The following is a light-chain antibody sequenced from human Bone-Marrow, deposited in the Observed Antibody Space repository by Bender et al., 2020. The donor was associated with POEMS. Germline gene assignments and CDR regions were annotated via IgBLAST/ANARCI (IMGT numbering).Light chain of an antibody. CDR2: EVS. Sequence: QSALTQPASVSGSPGQSITLACTGISSYFDTKNTVSWYQQHPGKAPKLIIYEVSNRPSGVSHRFSGSKSGNTASLTISGLQAEDEADYYCSSYTSSITPNYVFGTGTKVTVL. J-gene: IGLJ1*01. CDR3: SSYTSSITPNYV. CDR1: SSYFDTKNT. V-gene: IGLV2-14*01.